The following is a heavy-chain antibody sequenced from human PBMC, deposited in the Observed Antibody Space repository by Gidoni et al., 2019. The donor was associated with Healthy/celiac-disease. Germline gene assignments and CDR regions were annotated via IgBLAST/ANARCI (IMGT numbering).Heavy chain of an antibody. V-gene: IGHV3-30*02. D-gene: IGHD3-22*01. CDR2: RRYYVSNK. Sequence: AQLVASGRGVDQPGGSLGLAWAACGFKLRSCGRHWVRQAQDKGLEWVAVRRYYVSNKYYADSVKGRVTISRDNSKNTLYLQMNSLRAEDTAVYYCAKEQITMIVVVLTGCSPFDIWGQGTMVTVSS. CDR1: GFKLRSCG. J-gene: IGHJ3*02. CDR3: AKEQITMIVVVLTGCSPFDI.